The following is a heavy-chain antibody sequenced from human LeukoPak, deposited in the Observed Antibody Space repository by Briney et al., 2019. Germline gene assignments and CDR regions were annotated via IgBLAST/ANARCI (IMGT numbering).Heavy chain of an antibody. V-gene: IGHV3-23*01. CDR3: AKDSFLWFGELSAGDY. J-gene: IGHJ4*02. D-gene: IGHD3-10*01. Sequence: GGSLRLSCAASAFTFSSYGMSWVRQAPGKGLEWVSAISASGGTSYYADSVKGRFTVSRDNSKDTLYLRMNSLRAEDTAVYYCAKDSFLWFGELSAGDYWGQGTLVTVSS. CDR2: ISASGGTS. CDR1: AFTFSSYG.